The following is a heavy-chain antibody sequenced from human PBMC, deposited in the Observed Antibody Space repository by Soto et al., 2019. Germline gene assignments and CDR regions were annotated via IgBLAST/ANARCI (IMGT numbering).Heavy chain of an antibody. J-gene: IGHJ5*02. V-gene: IGHV1-2*02. Sequence: GASVKVSCKASGYPFSDNQIHWLRRAPGQGLERMGRINPKSDDTNYAQKFQGRVTMTRDTSIDTAYLELTGLTSDDTATYYCARKHSLDYIRWGLDPWGQGTLVTVSS. D-gene: IGHD4-4*01. CDR2: INPKSDDT. CDR1: GYPFSDNQ. CDR3: ARKHSLDYIRWGLDP.